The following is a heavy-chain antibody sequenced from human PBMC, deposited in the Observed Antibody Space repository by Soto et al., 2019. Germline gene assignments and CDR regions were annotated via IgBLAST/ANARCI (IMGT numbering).Heavy chain of an antibody. CDR1: GFTVSSNY. D-gene: IGHD3-22*01. V-gene: IGHV3-66*01. Sequence: GGSLRLSCAASGFTVSSNYMSWVRQAPGKGLEWVSVIYSGGSTYYADSVKGRFTISRDNSKNTLYLQMNGLRAEDTAVYYCARGPLFYDSSGYYDYWGQGTLVTVSS. J-gene: IGHJ4*02. CDR2: IYSGGST. CDR3: ARGPLFYDSSGYYDY.